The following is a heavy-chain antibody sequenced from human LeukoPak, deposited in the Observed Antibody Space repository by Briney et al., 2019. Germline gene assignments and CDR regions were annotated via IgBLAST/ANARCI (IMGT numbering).Heavy chain of an antibody. J-gene: IGHJ4*02. CDR1: GFTFDDYA. CDR2: ISWNSGSI. V-gene: IGHV3-9*01. Sequence: GRSLRLSCAASGFTFDDYAMHWVRQAPGKGLEWVSGISWNSGSIGYADSVKGRFTISRDNAKNSLYLQMNSLRVEDTALYYCTRGDSSSKIDYWGQGILVIVSS. CDR3: TRGDSSSKIDY. D-gene: IGHD6-6*01.